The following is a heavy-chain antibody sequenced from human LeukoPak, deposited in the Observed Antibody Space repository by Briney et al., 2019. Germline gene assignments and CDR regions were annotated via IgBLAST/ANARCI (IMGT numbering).Heavy chain of an antibody. CDR1: GFTFSDHD. CDR2: SRNTASIYTT. J-gene: IGHJ4*02. CDR3: AKDLLRYFDWLVWGLTDY. D-gene: IGHD3-9*01. Sequence: GGSLRLSCAASGFTFSDHDMDWVRQAPGKGLQWVGRSRNTASIYTTKYAASVKGRFTISRDDYEITLVLQMNSLRAEDTAVYYCAKDLLRYFDWLVWGLTDYWGQGTLVTVSS. V-gene: IGHV3-72*01.